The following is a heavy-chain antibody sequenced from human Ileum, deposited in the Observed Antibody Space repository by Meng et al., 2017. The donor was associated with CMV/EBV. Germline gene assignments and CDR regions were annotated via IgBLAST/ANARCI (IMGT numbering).Heavy chain of an antibody. J-gene: IGHJ4*02. CDR1: GFTFSSYW. CDR2: INSDGSST. V-gene: IGHV3-74*01. D-gene: IGHD6-13*01. Sequence: SCAASGFTFSSYWMHWVRQAPGKGLVWVSRINSDGSSTSYADSVKGRFTISRDNAKNTLYLQMNSLRAEDTAVYYCARVKYSSSALSYWGQGTLVTVAS. CDR3: ARVKYSSSALSY.